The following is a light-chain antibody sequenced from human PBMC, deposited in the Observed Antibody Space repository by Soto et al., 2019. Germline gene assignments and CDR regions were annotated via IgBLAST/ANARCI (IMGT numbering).Light chain of an antibody. CDR3: QQYNDLPPT. Sequence: EIVLTQSPGTLALSTGEGATLSCRASQSVRYNYLAWYQQKPGQAPRLLIYGASTRATGIPARFTGSGSGTEFTLSISSLQSEDFAVYYCQQYNDLPPTFGQGTRLEI. CDR2: GAS. J-gene: IGKJ5*01. V-gene: IGKV3-15*01. CDR1: QSVRYNY.